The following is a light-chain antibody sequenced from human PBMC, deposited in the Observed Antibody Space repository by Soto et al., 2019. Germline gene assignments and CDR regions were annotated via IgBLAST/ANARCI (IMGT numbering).Light chain of an antibody. CDR3: QHYGTSAL. V-gene: IGKV3-20*01. J-gene: IGKJ3*01. Sequence: EIVLTQSPGTLSLSPGERATLSCRASESVSTSYLAWYQQKPGQAPRLLIYGPSGRATGIPDRFSVSASGTVFTLTISRLEPEDFAVYYCQHYGTSALFGPGNKVDIK. CDR2: GPS. CDR1: ESVSTSY.